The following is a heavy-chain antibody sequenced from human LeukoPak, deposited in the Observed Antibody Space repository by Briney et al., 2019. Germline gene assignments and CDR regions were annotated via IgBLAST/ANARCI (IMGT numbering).Heavy chain of an antibody. CDR2: IYPHYSDT. V-gene: IGHV5-51*01. CDR1: GYSFTSYW. J-gene: IGHJ3*02. Sequence: GESPKISCKGSGYSFTSYWIVWVRQMPGKGLEWMGIIYPHYSDTRYSPSFQGQVTISADKSISTAYLQWSSMKASDTAMYYCARHINTYYYDSSGNGRAFDIWGQRTMVTASS. CDR3: ARHINTYYYDSSGNGRAFDI. D-gene: IGHD3-22*01.